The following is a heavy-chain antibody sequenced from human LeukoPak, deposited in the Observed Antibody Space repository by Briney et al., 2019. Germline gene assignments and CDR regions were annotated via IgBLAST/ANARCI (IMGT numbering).Heavy chain of an antibody. CDR1: GGSFSSNKW. J-gene: IGHJ6*03. V-gene: IGHV4-61*01. Sequence: SGTLSLTCAVSGGSFSSNKWWSWIRQPPGKGLEWIGYIYYSGSTNYNPSLKSRVTISVDTSKNQFSLKLSSVTAADTAVYYCARAFYPGYYSYMAVWGKGTTVTVSS. D-gene: IGHD3-3*02. CDR2: IYYSGST. CDR3: ARAFYPGYYSYMAV.